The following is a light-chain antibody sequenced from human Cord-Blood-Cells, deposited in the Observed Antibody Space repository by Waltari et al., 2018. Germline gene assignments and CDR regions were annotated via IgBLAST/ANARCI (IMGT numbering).Light chain of an antibody. CDR2: GNS. Sequence: QSVMSQPPSVSAAPGQRVTIACTGSSSHLGAGYDVHWYRQLPGTAPKLLIYGNSNRPSGVPDRFSGSKSGTSASLAITGLQAEDEADYYCQSYDSSLSGVVFGGGTKLTVL. CDR1: SSHLGAGYD. CDR3: QSYDSSLSGVV. J-gene: IGLJ2*01. V-gene: IGLV1-40*01.